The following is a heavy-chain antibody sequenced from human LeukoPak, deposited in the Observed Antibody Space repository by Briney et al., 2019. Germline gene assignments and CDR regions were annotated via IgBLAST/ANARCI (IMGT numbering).Heavy chain of an antibody. CDR1: GYSFTGYW. Sequence: GESLKISCKGSGYSFTGYWIGWVRQMPGKGLEWMGIIYPGDSDTRYSPSFQGQVTISADKSISTAYLQWSSLKASDTAMYYCARLTGYCSSTSCSSFDYWGQGTLVTVSS. CDR3: ARLTGYCSSTSCSSFDY. D-gene: IGHD2-2*01. CDR2: IYPGDSDT. J-gene: IGHJ4*02. V-gene: IGHV5-51*01.